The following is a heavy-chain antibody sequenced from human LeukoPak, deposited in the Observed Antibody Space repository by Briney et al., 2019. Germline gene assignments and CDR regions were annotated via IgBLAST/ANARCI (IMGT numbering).Heavy chain of an antibody. J-gene: IGHJ4*02. V-gene: IGHV3-21*01. CDR1: GFTFSSYS. Sequence: GGSLRLSCAASGFTFSSYSMNWVRQAPGKGLEWVSSISSSSSYIYYEDSVKGRFTISRDNAKNSLYLQMNSLRAEDTAVYYCARAMVRGVLDYWGQGTLVTVSS. CDR2: ISSSSSYI. CDR3: ARAMVRGVLDY. D-gene: IGHD3-10*01.